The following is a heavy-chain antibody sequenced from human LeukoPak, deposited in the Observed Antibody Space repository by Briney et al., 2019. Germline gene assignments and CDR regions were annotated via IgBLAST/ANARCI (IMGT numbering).Heavy chain of an antibody. V-gene: IGHV4-59*08. CDR1: GGSISGYY. CDR2: VYYSGST. Sequence: PSETLSLTCTVSGGSISGYYWSWIRQPPGKGLEWIGYVYYSGSTNYSPSLKSRVTISVDTSKNQFSLKLNSVTAADTAVYYCARYGGSPSNYFDYWGQGTLVTVSS. D-gene: IGHD1-26*01. CDR3: ARYGGSPSNYFDY. J-gene: IGHJ4*02.